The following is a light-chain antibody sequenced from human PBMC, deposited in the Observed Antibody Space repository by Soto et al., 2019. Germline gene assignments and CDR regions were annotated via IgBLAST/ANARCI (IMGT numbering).Light chain of an antibody. CDR1: QSVRSN. CDR3: QQSFSTPPT. Sequence: EIVMTQSPATLSVSPGESATLSCRASQSVRSNLAWYQQKRGQPPRLLIYGASTRATGVPARFSGSGSGTEFTLTISSLQSEDFASFYCQQSFSTPPTFGQGTKLAIK. V-gene: IGKV3-15*01. CDR2: GAS. J-gene: IGKJ2*01.